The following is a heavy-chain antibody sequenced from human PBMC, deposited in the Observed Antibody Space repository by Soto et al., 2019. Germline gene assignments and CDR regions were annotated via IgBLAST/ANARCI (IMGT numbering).Heavy chain of an antibody. Sequence: SVKVSCKASGGTFSSYAISWVRQAPGQGLEWMGGIIPIFGTANYAQKFQGRVTITADESTSTAYMELSSLRSEDTAVYYCARVPLHVDLYNTYYGMDVWGQGTTVTVSS. CDR3: ARVPLHVDLYNTYYGMDV. D-gene: IGHD5-12*01. CDR1: GGTFSSYA. V-gene: IGHV1-69*13. J-gene: IGHJ6*02. CDR2: IIPIFGTA.